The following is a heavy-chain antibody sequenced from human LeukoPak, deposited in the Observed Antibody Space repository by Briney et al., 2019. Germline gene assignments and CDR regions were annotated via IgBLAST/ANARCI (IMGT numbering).Heavy chain of an antibody. J-gene: IGHJ6*03. V-gene: IGHV4-59*01. D-gene: IGHD2-15*01. Sequence: SETLSLTCTVSGGSISSYYWSWIRQPPGKGLEWIGYIYYSGSTNYNPSLKSRVTISVDTSKNQFSLKLSSVTAADTAVYYCARSVEGYCSGGSCYSYYYYMDVWGKGTTVTVSS. CDR2: IYYSGST. CDR3: ARSVEGYCSGGSCYSYYYYMDV. CDR1: GGSISSYY.